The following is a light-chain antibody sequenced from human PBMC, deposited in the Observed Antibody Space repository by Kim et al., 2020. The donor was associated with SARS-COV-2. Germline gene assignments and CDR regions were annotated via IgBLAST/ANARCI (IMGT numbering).Light chain of an antibody. CDR3: QQYYSTPPLT. Sequence: TINCKSSQSVLYSSNNKNYLAWYQQKPGQPPKLLIYWASTRESGVPDRFSGSGSGTDFTLTISSLQAEDVAVYYCQQYYSTPPLTFGQGTRLEIK. J-gene: IGKJ5*01. CDR1: QSVLYSSNNKNY. V-gene: IGKV4-1*01. CDR2: WAS.